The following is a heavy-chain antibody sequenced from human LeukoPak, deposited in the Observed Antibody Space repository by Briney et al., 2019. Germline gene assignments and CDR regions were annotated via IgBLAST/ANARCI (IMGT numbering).Heavy chain of an antibody. V-gene: IGHV1-2*02. D-gene: IGHD3-22*01. J-gene: IGHJ4*02. CDR1: GYTFTGYY. CDR3: ARVGYDSSGYYYFDY. CDR2: INPNSGGT. Sequence: ASVKVSCKASGYTFTGYYMHWVRQAPGQGLEWMGWINPNSGGTNYAQKFQGGVTMTRDTSISTAYMELSRLRSDDTAVYYCARVGYDSSGYYYFDYWGQGTLVTVSS.